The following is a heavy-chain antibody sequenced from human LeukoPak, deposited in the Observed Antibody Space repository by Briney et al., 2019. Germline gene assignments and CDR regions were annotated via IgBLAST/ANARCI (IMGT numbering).Heavy chain of an antibody. CDR2: ISYDGSNK. V-gene: IGHV3-30*04. CDR3: ARGGLRYFDWLNCYDY. CDR1: GFTFSSYA. D-gene: IGHD3-9*01. Sequence: GGSLRLSCAASGFTFSSYAMHWVRQAPGKGLEWVAVISYDGSNKYYADSVKGRFTISRDNSKNTLYLQMNSLRAEDTAVYYCARGGLRYFDWLNCYDYWGQGTLVTVSS. J-gene: IGHJ4*02.